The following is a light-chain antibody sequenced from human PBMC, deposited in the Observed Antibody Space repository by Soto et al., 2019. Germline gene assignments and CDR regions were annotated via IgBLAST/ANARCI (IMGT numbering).Light chain of an antibody. V-gene: IGKV1-39*01. CDR1: QTIHNY. Sequence: DIQLTQSPSSLSASVGDSVTITCRASQTIHNYLNWYQHKPGRAPKLLIYDASSLQSGVPSRFTGGASGTDFTLTISSLQPEDFGTYYCQQSYSAPRTFGQGTRVEIK. J-gene: IGKJ1*01. CDR2: DAS. CDR3: QQSYSAPRT.